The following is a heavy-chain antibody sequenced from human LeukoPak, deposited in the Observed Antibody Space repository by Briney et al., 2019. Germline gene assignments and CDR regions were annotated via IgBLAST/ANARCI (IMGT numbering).Heavy chain of an antibody. CDR2: ITSSSDYI. CDR1: GFTFSSYS. J-gene: IGHJ5*02. D-gene: IGHD5-18*01. Sequence: GESLRLSCTASGFTFSSYSRNWVRQAPGQGLEWVSSITSSSDYIYYADSVKGRFTISRDNAENSLHLQMNSLRAEDTAVYYCAREFKSGYGMWAWGQGTLVTVSS. V-gene: IGHV3-21*01. CDR3: AREFKSGYGMWA.